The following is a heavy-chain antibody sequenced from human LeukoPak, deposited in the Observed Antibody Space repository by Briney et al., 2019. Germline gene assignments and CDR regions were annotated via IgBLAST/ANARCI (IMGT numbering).Heavy chain of an antibody. CDR3: ATHTAMVTWYYYYGMDV. Sequence: GGSLRLSCAASGFTFSSYSMNWVRQAPGKGLEWVSSISSSSSYIYYADSVKGRFTISRDNAKNTLYLQMNSLRAEDTAVYYCATHTAMVTWYYYYGMDVWGQGTTVTVSS. J-gene: IGHJ6*02. D-gene: IGHD5-18*01. CDR1: GFTFSSYS. CDR2: ISSSSSYI. V-gene: IGHV3-21*04.